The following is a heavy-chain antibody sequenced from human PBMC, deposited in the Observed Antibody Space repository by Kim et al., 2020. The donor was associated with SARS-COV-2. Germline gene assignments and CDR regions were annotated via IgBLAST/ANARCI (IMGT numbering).Heavy chain of an antibody. D-gene: IGHD4-17*01. CDR1: GFIFSDYG. CDR3: ARDDTVTGLVFDY. V-gene: IGHV3-33*01. CDR2: IWYDGSNK. J-gene: IGHJ4*02. Sequence: GGSLRLSCAASGFIFSDYGMHWVRQAPGKGLEWVAVIWYDGSNKYYVDSVKGRFTITRDNSKNTVYLQMNSLRAEDSGVYYCARDDTVTGLVFDYWGLGTRVTVS.